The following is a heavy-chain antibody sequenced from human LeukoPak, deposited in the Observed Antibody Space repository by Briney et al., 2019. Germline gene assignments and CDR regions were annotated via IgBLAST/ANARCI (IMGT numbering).Heavy chain of an antibody. D-gene: IGHD4-23*01. CDR1: GFTFSSYA. CDR3: ARAGSGNYGGWAFDI. Sequence: GGSLRLSCAASGFTFSSYAMSWVRQAPGKGLEWVSAISGSGGSTYYADSVKGRFTISRDNSKNTLYLQMNSLRAEDTAVYYCARAGSGNYGGWAFDIWGQGTMVTVSS. CDR2: ISGSGGST. V-gene: IGHV3-23*01. J-gene: IGHJ3*02.